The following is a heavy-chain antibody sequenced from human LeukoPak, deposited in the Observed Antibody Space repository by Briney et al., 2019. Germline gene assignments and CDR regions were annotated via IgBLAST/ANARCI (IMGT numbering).Heavy chain of an antibody. D-gene: IGHD5-12*01. CDR2: ISSSGSTI. Sequence: GGSLRLSRAASGFTFSDYYMSWIRQAPGKGLEWVSYISSSGSTIYYADSVKGRFTISRDNAKNSLYLQMNSLRAEDTAVYYCARLHVDIVATTPDYWGQGTLVTVSS. J-gene: IGHJ4*02. V-gene: IGHV3-11*01. CDR1: GFTFSDYY. CDR3: ARLHVDIVATTPDY.